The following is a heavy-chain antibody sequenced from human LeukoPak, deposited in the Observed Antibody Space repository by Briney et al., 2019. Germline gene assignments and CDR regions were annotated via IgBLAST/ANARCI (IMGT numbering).Heavy chain of an antibody. CDR1: GGSISSGGYY. Sequence: SETLSLTCTVSGGSISSGGYYWSWIRQHPGKGLEWIGYIYYSGSTYYNPSLKSRVTISVDTSKNQFSLKLSSVTAADTAVYYCARDRAVRQQLEGGYYFDYWGQGTLVTVSS. CDR2: IYYSGST. V-gene: IGHV4-31*03. J-gene: IGHJ4*02. D-gene: IGHD6-13*01. CDR3: ARDRAVRQQLEGGYYFDY.